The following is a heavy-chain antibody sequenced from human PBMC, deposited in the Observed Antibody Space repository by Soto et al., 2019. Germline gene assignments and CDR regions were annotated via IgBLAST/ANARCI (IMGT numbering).Heavy chain of an antibody. CDR1: GFTFYSFC. V-gene: IGHV1-18*01. Sequence: GAPVKVSSKASGFTFYSFCICWVRQAPGQGLEWMGWISAYNGNTNYAQKLQGRVTMTTDTSTSTAYMELRSLRSDDTAVYYCARSTMIVVQQFDYWGQGTLVTVSS. CDR3: ARSTMIVVQQFDY. J-gene: IGHJ4*02. D-gene: IGHD3-22*01. CDR2: ISAYNGNT.